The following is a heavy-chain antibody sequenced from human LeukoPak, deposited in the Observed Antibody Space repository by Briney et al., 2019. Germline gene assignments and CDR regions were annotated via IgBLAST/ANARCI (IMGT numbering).Heavy chain of an antibody. Sequence: SETLSLTCTVSGDSFSDNSYYWGWIRQPPGKGLEWIGSIYYSGSTYYNPSLKSRVTVFVDASKNQFSLKLNFMTAADTAVYYCARGSLRQQLVRARGYYYYYMDVWGKGTTVTVSS. D-gene: IGHD6-13*01. V-gene: IGHV4-39*01. J-gene: IGHJ6*03. CDR3: ARGSLRQQLVRARGYYYYYMDV. CDR2: IYYSGST. CDR1: GDSFSDNSYY.